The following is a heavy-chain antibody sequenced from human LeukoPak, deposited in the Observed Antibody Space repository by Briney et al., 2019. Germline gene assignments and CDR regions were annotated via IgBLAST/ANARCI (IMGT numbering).Heavy chain of an antibody. J-gene: IGHJ4*02. CDR2: LNGGGDST. D-gene: IGHD6-19*01. CDR3: AKCGSGWDYYFDY. Sequence: GGSLRLSCAASGFTVSSNYMSWVRQAPGKGLEWVSALNGGGDSTYYVDSVKGRFTTSRDNSKNTLYLQMNSLRAEDTAVYYCAKCGSGWDYYFDYWGQGTLVTVSS. CDR1: GFTVSSNY. V-gene: IGHV3-23*01.